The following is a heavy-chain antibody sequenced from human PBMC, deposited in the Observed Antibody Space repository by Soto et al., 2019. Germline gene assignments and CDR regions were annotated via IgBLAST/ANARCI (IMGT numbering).Heavy chain of an antibody. CDR2: IWYDGSNK. CDR3: ARVYSSGGAFDY. CDR1: GFTFSSYG. D-gene: IGHD6-19*01. V-gene: IGHV3-33*01. Sequence: QVQLVESGGGVVQPGRSLRLSCAASGFTFSSYGMHWVRQAPGKGLEWVAVIWYDGSNKYYADSVKGRFTISRDNSKNTLYLQMNSLRAEDTAVYYCARVYSSGGAFDYWGQGTLVTVSS. J-gene: IGHJ4*02.